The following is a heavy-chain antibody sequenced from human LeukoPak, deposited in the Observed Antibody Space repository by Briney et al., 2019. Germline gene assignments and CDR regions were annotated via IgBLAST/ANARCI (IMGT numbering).Heavy chain of an antibody. Sequence: GGSLRLSCAVSGFTVGNNYMNWVRQAPGKGLEWVAVIYDDAGTYYADSVKGRFTISRDNSKNTLYLQMNSLRVEDTAVYYCTTGHYSNTLGGQGTLVTVSS. D-gene: IGHD6-13*01. CDR3: TTGHYSNTL. CDR1: GFTVGNNY. J-gene: IGHJ4*02. CDR2: IYDDAGT. V-gene: IGHV3-66*01.